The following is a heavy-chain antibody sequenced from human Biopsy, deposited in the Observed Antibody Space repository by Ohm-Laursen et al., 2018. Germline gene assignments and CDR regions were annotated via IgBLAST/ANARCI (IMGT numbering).Heavy chain of an antibody. Sequence: SDTLSLTCVVYGESFNGYYWRWIRQTPGKGLEWIGELTHSGRTNSNPSLKSRVTISVDTSKNQFSLKVRSVTAADPAVYYCVRGVDYYDPYHYYALDVWGQGTTVTVSS. CDR2: LTHSGRT. V-gene: IGHV4-34*01. CDR1: GESFNGYY. J-gene: IGHJ6*02. CDR3: VRGVDYYDPYHYYALDV. D-gene: IGHD3-22*01.